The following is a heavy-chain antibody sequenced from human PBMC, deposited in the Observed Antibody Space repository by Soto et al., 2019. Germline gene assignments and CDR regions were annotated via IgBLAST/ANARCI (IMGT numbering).Heavy chain of an antibody. CDR3: AKRRGLFDFSYSYFDS. Sequence: EVQLLESGGGLVQPGGSLRLSCVASGFTFSTYAMSWVRKAPGTGLEWVSAIGINADTTYYADSVKGRLTISRDNSKNTLYWQMNSLRVEDTAIYYCAKRRGLFDFSYSYFDSGGQGVLVTVSS. D-gene: IGHD3-10*01. CDR2: IGINADTT. V-gene: IGHV3-23*01. J-gene: IGHJ4*02. CDR1: GFTFSTYA.